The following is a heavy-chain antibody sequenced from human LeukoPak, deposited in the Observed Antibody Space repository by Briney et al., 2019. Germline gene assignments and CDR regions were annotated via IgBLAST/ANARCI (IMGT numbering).Heavy chain of an antibody. CDR2: ISSSSSYI. V-gene: IGHV3-21*04. J-gene: IGHJ4*02. Sequence: GGSLRLSCAASGFTFSSYSMNWVRQAPGKGLEWVSSISSSSSYIYYADSVKGRFTISRDNAKNSLYLQMNSLRAEDTALYYCAKDSSSWTENFDYWGQGTLVTVSS. CDR1: GFTFSSYS. D-gene: IGHD6-13*01. CDR3: AKDSSSWTENFDY.